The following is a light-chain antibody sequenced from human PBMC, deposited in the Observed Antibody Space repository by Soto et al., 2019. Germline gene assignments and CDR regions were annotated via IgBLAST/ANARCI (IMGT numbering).Light chain of an antibody. CDR2: KIS. CDR1: QSLVYSDGDTY. J-gene: IGKJ5*01. CDR3: QQYYDSPLT. V-gene: IGKV2-24*01. Sequence: DIVMTQTPLSSPVTLGQAASISCRSSQSLVYSDGDTYLSWLQQRPGQPPRLLIYKISNRFSGVPDRFSGSGSGTDFTLTISSVQAEDVAVYYCQQYYDSPLTFGQGTRLEIK.